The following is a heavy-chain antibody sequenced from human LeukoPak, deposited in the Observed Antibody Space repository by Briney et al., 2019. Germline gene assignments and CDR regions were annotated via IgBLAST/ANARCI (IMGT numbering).Heavy chain of an antibody. CDR2: IYYSGTT. V-gene: IGHV4-59*04. J-gene: IGHJ4*02. CDR3: ARRPSIAAAGGAFDY. CDR1: GGSISSYY. Sequence: PSETLSLTCTVSGGSISSYYWSWIRQTPGKGLEWIGTIYYSGTTYYNPSLKSRVTMSVDTSKNQFSLNLSSVTAADTAVYYCARRPSIAAAGGAFDYWGQGTLVTVSS. D-gene: IGHD6-13*01.